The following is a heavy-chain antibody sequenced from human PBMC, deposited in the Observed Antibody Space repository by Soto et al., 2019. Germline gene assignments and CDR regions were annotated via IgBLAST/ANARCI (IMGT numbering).Heavy chain of an antibody. CDR1: GFTFSSYG. CDR2: ISYDGSNK. CDR3: AAYSSGWQNHDY. Sequence: HPGGSLRLSCAASGFTFSSYGMHWVRQAPGKGLEWVAVISYDGSNKYYADSVKGRFTISRDNSKNTLYLQMNSLRAEDTAVYYCAAYSSGWQNHDYWGQGTLVTVSS. D-gene: IGHD6-19*01. J-gene: IGHJ4*02. V-gene: IGHV3-30*03.